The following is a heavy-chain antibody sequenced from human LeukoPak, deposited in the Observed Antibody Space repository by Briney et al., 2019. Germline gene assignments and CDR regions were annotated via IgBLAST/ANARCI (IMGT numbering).Heavy chain of an antibody. V-gene: IGHV4-59*01. CDR2: IYYSGST. Sequence: SETLSLTCTVSGGSISSYYWSWIRQPPGKGLEWIGYIYYSGSTNYNPSLKSRVTISVDTSKNQFSLKLSSVTAADTAVYYCARQVSSAWTSYYLDVWGTGTTVIVSS. J-gene: IGHJ6*03. CDR1: GGSISSYY. D-gene: IGHD3-22*01. CDR3: ARQVSSAWTSYYLDV.